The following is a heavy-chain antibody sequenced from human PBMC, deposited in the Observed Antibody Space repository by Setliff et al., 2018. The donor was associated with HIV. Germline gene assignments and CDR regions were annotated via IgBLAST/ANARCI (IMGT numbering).Heavy chain of an antibody. CDR2: IHQDGSEK. CDR3: AKGFSRIVAVISDY. J-gene: IGHJ4*02. D-gene: IGHD3-22*01. Sequence: GGSLRLSCAASGFTVSGSYMSWVRQAPGKGLEWVANIHQDGSEKYYVDSVKGRFTISRDNSKNTLYLQMNSLRAEDTAIYYCAKGFSRIVAVISDYWGLGTLVTVSS. CDR1: GFTVSGSY. V-gene: IGHV3-7*03.